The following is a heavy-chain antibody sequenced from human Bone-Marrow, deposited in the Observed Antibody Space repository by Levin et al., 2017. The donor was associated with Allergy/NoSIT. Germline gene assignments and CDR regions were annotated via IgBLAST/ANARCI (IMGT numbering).Heavy chain of an antibody. J-gene: IGHJ4*02. CDR3: ARDHYGSGSYLDYFDY. CDR2: INPSGGST. V-gene: IGHV1-46*01. CDR1: GYTFTSYY. D-gene: IGHD3-10*01. Sequence: PAASVKVSCKASGYTFTSYYMHWVRQAPGQGLEWMGIINPSGGSTSYAQKFPGRVTMTRDTSTSTVYMELSSLRSEDTAVYYCARDHYGSGSYLDYFDYWGQGTLVTVSS.